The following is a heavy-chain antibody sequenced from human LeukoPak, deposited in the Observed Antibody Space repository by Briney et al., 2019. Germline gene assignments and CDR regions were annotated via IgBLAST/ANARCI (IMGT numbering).Heavy chain of an antibody. J-gene: IGHJ5*02. V-gene: IGHV4-59*01. D-gene: IGHD3-9*01. CDR1: GGSISSYY. CDR3: AGMTQLRYFDPSGFDP. Sequence: SETLSLTCTVSGGSISSYYWSWIRQPPGKRLEWIGYIYYSGSTNYNPSLKSRVTISVDTSKNQFSLKLSSVTAADTAVYYCAGMTQLRYFDPSGFDPWSQGTLVTVSS. CDR2: IYYSGST.